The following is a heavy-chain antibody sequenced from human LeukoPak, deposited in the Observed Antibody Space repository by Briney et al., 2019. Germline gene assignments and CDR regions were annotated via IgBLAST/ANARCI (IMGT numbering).Heavy chain of an antibody. Sequence: SETLSLTCAVYGGSFSGYYWSWIRQPPGKGLEWIGEINHSGSTNYNPSLKSRVTISVDTSKNQFSLKLSSVTAADTAVYYCARDQVVPTPIGDYGMDVWGQGTTVTVSS. D-gene: IGHD2-2*01. J-gene: IGHJ6*02. V-gene: IGHV4-34*01. CDR2: INHSGST. CDR1: GGSFSGYY. CDR3: ARDQVVPTPIGDYGMDV.